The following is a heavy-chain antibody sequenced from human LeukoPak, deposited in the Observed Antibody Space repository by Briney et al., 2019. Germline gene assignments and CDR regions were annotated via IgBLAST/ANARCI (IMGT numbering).Heavy chain of an antibody. V-gene: IGHV1-46*01. CDR3: ASPRSVGASGGLDGAFDI. D-gene: IGHD1-26*01. CDR2: INPSGGST. CDR1: GHTFISYY. J-gene: IGHJ3*02. Sequence: ASVKVSCKASGHTFISYYIHWVRQAPGQGPEWMAIINPSGGSTSYAQKFQGRVTMTRDTSTSTVYMELSSLRSEDTAVYYCASPRSVGASGGLDGAFDIWGQGTMVTVSS.